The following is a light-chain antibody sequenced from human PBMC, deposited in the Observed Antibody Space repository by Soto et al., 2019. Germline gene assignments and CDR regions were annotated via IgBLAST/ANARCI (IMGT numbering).Light chain of an antibody. CDR1: QSVSSN. CDR3: QQYSNWPPT. CDR2: GAS. Sequence: EIVMTQSPATLSVSPGERATLSCRASQSVSSNLAWYQQKPGQAPRLLIYGASTTATGIPARFSGSRSGTEFTLTISSLQSEDFAVYYCQQYSNWPPTFGQGTRLEIK. V-gene: IGKV3-15*01. J-gene: IGKJ5*01.